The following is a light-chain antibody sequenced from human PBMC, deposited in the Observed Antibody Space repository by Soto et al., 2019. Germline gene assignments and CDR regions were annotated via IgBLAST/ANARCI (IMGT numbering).Light chain of an antibody. CDR1: QSVSSSY. CDR2: GAS. J-gene: IGKJ4*01. Sequence: EIVLTQSPGTLSLSPGERATLSCRASQSVSSSYLAWYQQKPGQAPRLLIYGASSRATGIPDRFSGSGSGTDFNLSISRLEPEDFAVYYCLQYVSSPLVFGGGTKVEIK. CDR3: LQYVSSPLV. V-gene: IGKV3-20*01.